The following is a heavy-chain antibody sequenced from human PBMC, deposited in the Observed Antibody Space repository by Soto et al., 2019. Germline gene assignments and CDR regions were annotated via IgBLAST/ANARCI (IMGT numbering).Heavy chain of an antibody. D-gene: IGHD5-18*01. CDR1: GGSFSDYY. Sequence: SETLSLTCAVNGGSFSDYYWTWVREPPGKGLEWIGEISHSGSTSYNPSLKSRVTISIDTSKNQFSLKLSSVSAADTAMYYCARGLQRRFGGYKGLGYHGMDVRGQGTNATVS. CDR2: ISHSGST. CDR3: ARGLQRRFGGYKGLGYHGMDV. J-gene: IGHJ6*02. V-gene: IGHV4-34*01.